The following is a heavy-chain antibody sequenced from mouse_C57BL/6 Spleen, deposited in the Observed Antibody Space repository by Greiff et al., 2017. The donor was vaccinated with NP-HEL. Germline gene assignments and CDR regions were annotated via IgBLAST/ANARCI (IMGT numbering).Heavy chain of an antibody. CDR2: ISSDGDHI. D-gene: IGHD2-2*01. J-gene: IGHJ3*01. Sequence: EVKLMESGEGLVKPGGSLKLSCAASGFTFSSYAMSWIRQTPEKRLEWVAYISSDGDHIYYADTVKGRFTISRDNARNTLYLQVRSLKSEDTAMYYCTREAGYDGPWFAYWGQGTLVTVSA. CDR1: GFTFSSYA. V-gene: IGHV5-9-1*02. CDR3: TREAGYDGPWFAY.